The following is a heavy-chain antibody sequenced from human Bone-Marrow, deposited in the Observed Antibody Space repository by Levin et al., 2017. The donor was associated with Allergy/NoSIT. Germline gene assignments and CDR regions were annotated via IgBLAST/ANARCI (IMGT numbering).Heavy chain of an antibody. CDR1: GFTFINAW. Sequence: GGSLRLSCATSGFTFINAWMNWVRQAPGKGLEWVGRIKDRADGGATDYAAPVKGRFTISRDDSKNTVYLQMNSLKTEDTAVYYCATEVDLEAATDYWGQGTLVTVSS. CDR3: ATEVDLEAATDY. V-gene: IGHV3-15*01. J-gene: IGHJ4*02. D-gene: IGHD2-2*03. CDR2: IKDRADGGAT.